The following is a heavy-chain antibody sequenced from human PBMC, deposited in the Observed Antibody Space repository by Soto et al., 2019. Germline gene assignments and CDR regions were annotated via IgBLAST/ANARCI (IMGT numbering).Heavy chain of an antibody. Sequence: TSETLSLTCTVSGGSISSYYWSWIRQPPGKGLEWIGYIYYSGSTNYNPSHKSRVTISVDTSKNQFSLKLSSVTAADTAVYYCANFRRRNWFDPWGQGTLVTVSS. J-gene: IGHJ5*02. CDR2: IYYSGST. V-gene: IGHV4-59*01. CDR1: GGSISSYY. CDR3: ANFRRRNWFDP.